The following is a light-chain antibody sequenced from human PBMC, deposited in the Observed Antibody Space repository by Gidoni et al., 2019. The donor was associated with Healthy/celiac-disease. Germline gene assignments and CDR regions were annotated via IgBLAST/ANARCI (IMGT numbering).Light chain of an antibody. Sequence: DIHMTQSPSSLSASVGDRVTITCRASQSISSYLNWYQQKPGKAPKRLIYAASSLQSGVTSRVSGSGSGTEFTLTISSLQPEDFATYYCQQSYSTPYTFGQGTKLEIK. CDR3: QQSYSTPYT. V-gene: IGKV1-39*01. CDR1: QSISSY. J-gene: IGKJ2*01. CDR2: AAS.